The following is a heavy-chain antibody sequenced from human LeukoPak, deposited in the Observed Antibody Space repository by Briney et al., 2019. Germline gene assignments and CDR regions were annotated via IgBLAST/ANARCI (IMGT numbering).Heavy chain of an antibody. J-gene: IGHJ4*02. CDR3: ARVLPYSSGWGVDY. CDR1: GGSIRSNY. Sequence: KPSETLSLTCTVSGGSIRSNYGGWVRQPPGKGLEWIGYIYYSGSTNYNPSLKSRVTISVDTSKNQFSLNLSSVTAADTAVYYCARVLPYSSGWGVDYWGQGTLVTVSS. V-gene: IGHV4-59*01. CDR2: IYYSGST. D-gene: IGHD6-19*01.